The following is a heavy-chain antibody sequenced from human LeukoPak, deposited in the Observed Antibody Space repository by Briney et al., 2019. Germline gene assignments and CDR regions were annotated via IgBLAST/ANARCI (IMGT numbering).Heavy chain of an antibody. V-gene: IGHV3-48*03. Sequence: GGSLRLSCAASGFTFSSYEMNWVRQAPGKGLEWVSYISSSGSTIYYADSVKGRFTISRDNAKNSLYLQMNSLRAEDTAVYYCVRVDCSGTYCYYVYWGQGTLVTVSS. D-gene: IGHD2-2*01. CDR2: ISSSGSTI. CDR1: GFTFSSYE. J-gene: IGHJ4*01. CDR3: VRVDCSGTYCYYVY.